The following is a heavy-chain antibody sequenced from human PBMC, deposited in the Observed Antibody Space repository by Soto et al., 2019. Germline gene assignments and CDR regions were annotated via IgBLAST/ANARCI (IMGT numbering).Heavy chain of an antibody. V-gene: IGHV3-23*01. CDR3: AKGGVRGVQMDV. CDR2: ITVGGFST. D-gene: IGHD3-10*01. CDR1: GFIFSRYA. J-gene: IGHJ6*02. Sequence: EVQLLESGGGLVQPGGSLRLSCAASGFIFSRYAMTWVRQAPGKGLEWVSAITVGGFSTYYTDSVKGRFTISRDNSKNTLYLQMNRLRAEDTAVYFCAKGGVRGVQMDVWGQGTTVTVSS.